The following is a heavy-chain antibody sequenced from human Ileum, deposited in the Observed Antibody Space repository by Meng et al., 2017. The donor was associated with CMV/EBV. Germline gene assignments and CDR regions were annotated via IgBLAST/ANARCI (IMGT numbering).Heavy chain of an antibody. J-gene: IGHJ5*02. D-gene: IGHD6-19*01. CDR2: INSDGSST. V-gene: IGHV3-74*01. CDR1: GFTLSSDW. Sequence: GESLKISCAASGFTLSSDWMHWVRQAPGKGLVWVSRINSDGSSTSYADFVKGRFTISRDNAKNTLYLQVNSLRFEDTAVYYCTRGRSGWYGWFDPWGQGTLVTVSS. CDR3: TRGRSGWYGWFDP.